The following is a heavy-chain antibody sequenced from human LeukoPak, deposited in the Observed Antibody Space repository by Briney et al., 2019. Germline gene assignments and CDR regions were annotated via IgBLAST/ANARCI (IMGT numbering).Heavy chain of an antibody. V-gene: IGHV1-2*02. CDR2: INPNNDDT. CDR1: GYTFSGYY. D-gene: IGHD5-12*01. J-gene: IGHJ4*02. Sequence: ASVKVSCKASGYTFSGYYMYWVRQAPGQGLEWMGWINPNNDDTNSAPKFQGRVSMTWDASISTAYMQPNTLTSDDTAVYYCARWLPTNYFDYWGQGTLVTVSS. CDR3: ARWLPTNYFDY.